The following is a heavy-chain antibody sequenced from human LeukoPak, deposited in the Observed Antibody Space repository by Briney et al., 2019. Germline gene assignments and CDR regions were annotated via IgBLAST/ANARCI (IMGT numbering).Heavy chain of an antibody. V-gene: IGHV4-59*08. J-gene: IGHJ4*02. Sequence: SQTLSLTCTVSGGSISSYYWSWIRQPPGKGLEWIGYIYYSGSTNYNPSLKSRVTISVDTSKNQFSLKLSSVTAADTAVYYCARTLYYFDYWGQGTLVTVSS. CDR3: ARTLYYFDY. CDR1: GGSISSYY. CDR2: IYYSGST.